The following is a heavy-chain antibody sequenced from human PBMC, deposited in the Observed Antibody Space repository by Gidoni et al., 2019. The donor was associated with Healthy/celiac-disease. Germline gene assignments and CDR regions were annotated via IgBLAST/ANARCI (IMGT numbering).Heavy chain of an antibody. Sequence: QVQLQQWGAGLLKPSETLSLTCAVYGGSFSGYSWSWIRQPPGKGLEWIGEINHRGSTNSNPSLKSRVTISVDTSKNQFSLKLSSVTAADTAVYYCARGPYCSSTSCYLRGGFDYWGQGTLVTVSS. CDR1: GGSFSGYS. D-gene: IGHD2-2*01. CDR2: INHRGST. J-gene: IGHJ4*02. CDR3: ARGPYCSSTSCYLRGGFDY. V-gene: IGHV4-34*01.